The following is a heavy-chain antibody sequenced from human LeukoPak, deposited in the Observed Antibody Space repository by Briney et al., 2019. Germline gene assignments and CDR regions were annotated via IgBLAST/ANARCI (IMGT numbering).Heavy chain of an antibody. CDR2: VFRSGST. CDR1: GDSISRGTYY. CDR3: ARDSNFYDVSHDKAEDF. J-gene: IGHJ4*02. Sequence: SQTLSLTCTVTGDSISRGTYYWTWVRQPAGKGLEWIGRVFRSGSTYYNPSLKRRVTISIDTSNNQFSLHLRSVTAEDTAVYYCARDSNFYDVSHDKAEDFWGQGTLVTVSS. D-gene: IGHD3-22*01. V-gene: IGHV4-61*02.